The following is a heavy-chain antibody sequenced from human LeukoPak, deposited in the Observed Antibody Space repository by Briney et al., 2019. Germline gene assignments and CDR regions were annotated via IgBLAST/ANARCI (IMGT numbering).Heavy chain of an antibody. Sequence: SVKVSCKASGGTFSSYAISWVRQAPGQGLEWMGGIIPIFGAANYAQKFQGRVTITADESTSTAYMELSSLRSEDTAVYYCARAKQGDILTGYYLSYYGMDVWGQGTTVTVSS. CDR3: ARAKQGDILTGYYLSYYGMDV. D-gene: IGHD3-9*01. V-gene: IGHV1-69*13. CDR2: IIPIFGAA. CDR1: GGTFSSYA. J-gene: IGHJ6*02.